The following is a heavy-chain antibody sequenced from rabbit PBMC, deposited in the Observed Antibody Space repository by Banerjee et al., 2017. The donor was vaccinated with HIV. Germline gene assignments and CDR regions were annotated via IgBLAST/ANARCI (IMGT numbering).Heavy chain of an antibody. V-gene: IGHV1S47*01. Sequence: QEQLVESGGGLVKPGASLTLTCTASGFDFSSNAMCWVRQAPGKGLEWIACIHTGSGNTYYASWAKGRFTITRSTSLNTVTLQMTSLTAADTATYFCARSLTISYAYFTLWGQGTLVTVS. CDR2: IHTGSGNT. CDR1: GFDFSSNA. J-gene: IGHJ4*01. D-gene: IGHD6-1*01. CDR3: ARSLTISYAYFTL.